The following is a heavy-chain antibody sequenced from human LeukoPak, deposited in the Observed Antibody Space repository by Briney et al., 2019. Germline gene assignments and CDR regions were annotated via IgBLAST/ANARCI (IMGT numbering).Heavy chain of an antibody. CDR2: ISSSSSTI. Sequence: GGSLRLSCAASGFTFSSYSMTWVRQAPGKGLEWVSYISSSSSTIYYADSVKGRFTISRDNAKNSLYLQMNSLRAEDTAVYYCARAPISGPDAFDIWGQGTMVTVSS. V-gene: IGHV3-48*01. J-gene: IGHJ3*02. CDR1: GFTFSSYS. D-gene: IGHD1-26*01. CDR3: ARAPISGPDAFDI.